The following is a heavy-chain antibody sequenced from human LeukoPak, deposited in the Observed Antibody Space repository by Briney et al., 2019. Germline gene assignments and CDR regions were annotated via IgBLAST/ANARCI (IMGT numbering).Heavy chain of an antibody. V-gene: IGHV4-59*08. J-gene: IGHJ4*02. CDR3: ARSLRGYRFATDY. D-gene: IGHD5-18*01. CDR2: VYYSGST. Sequence: SETLSLTCTVSGDSINSYYWSWIRQPPGKGLEWIGYVYYSGSTKYNPSIKSRVTISVDTSKNQFSLKLSSVTAADTAVYYCARSLRGYRFATDYWGQGTLVTVSS. CDR1: GDSINSYY.